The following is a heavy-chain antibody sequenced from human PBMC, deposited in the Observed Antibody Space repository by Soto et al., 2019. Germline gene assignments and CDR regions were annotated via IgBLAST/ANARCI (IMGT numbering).Heavy chain of an antibody. CDR2: IYYRGNA. V-gene: IGHV4-39*01. D-gene: IGHD3-9*01. CDR3: ARLEGLATISYYFDF. J-gene: IGHJ4*02. CDR1: DDSINSDKYY. Sequence: GPDNFSETLSLTCSVSDDSINSDKYYWGWIRQPPGKGLEWIGSIYYRGNAYYNPSLQTRVTISLDKSRSQFSLKLNSVTAADSAVYFCARLEGLATISYYFDFWGPGALVTVSS.